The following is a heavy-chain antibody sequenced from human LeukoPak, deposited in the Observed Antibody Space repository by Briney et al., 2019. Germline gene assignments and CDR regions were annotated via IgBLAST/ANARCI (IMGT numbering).Heavy chain of an antibody. CDR2: IYHSGST. Sequence: SETLSLTCTVSGGSISSGGYSWSWIRQPPGKGLEWIGYIYHSGSTYYNPSLKSRVTISVDRSKNQFSLKLSSVTAADTAVYYCAREDDSSASKDYWGQGTLVTVSS. V-gene: IGHV4-30-2*01. CDR3: AREDDSSASKDY. D-gene: IGHD3-22*01. CDR1: GGSISSGGYS. J-gene: IGHJ4*02.